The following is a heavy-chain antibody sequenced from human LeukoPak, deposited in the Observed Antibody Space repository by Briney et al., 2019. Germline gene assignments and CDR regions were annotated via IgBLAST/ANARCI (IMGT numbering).Heavy chain of an antibody. D-gene: IGHD4-17*01. J-gene: IGHJ4*02. CDR3: AMDAAVKDS. Sequence: GGSLRLSCAASGFTFSSYAMSWVRQAPGKGLEWVSHINRDGSTTYYADSVRGRFTISRDNAKNTLYLQMNSLRAEDTAVYYCAMDAAVKDSWGQGTLVTVSS. CDR1: GFTFSSYA. V-gene: IGHV3-74*01. CDR2: INRDGSTT.